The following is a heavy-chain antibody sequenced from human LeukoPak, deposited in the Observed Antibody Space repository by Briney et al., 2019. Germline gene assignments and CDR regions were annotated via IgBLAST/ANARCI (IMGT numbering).Heavy chain of an antibody. CDR1: GFTFSSYA. CDR2: ISYDGSNK. CDR3: ARDQLAVAGPFDY. J-gene: IGHJ4*02. D-gene: IGHD6-19*01. Sequence: GGSLRLSCAASGFTFSSYAMHWVRQAPGKGLEWVAVISYDGSNKYYADSVKGRFTISRDNSKNTLYLQMNSLRAEDTAVYYCARDQLAVAGPFDYWGQGTLVTVSS. V-gene: IGHV3-30-3*01.